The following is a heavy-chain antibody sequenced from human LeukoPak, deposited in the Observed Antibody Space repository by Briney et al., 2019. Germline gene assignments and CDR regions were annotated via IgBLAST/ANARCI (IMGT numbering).Heavy chain of an antibody. D-gene: IGHD1-26*01. CDR3: ARLGSYHDF. CDR2: IHTSGGS. Sequence: SETLSHTCTVSGASISHYYRSWIRQTPEKGLEWMGHIHTSGGSSPYPSLKSRLTMSIETSRNQFSLKLTSVTAADTAVYFCARLGSYHDFWGQGALVTVSS. V-gene: IGHV4-4*09. CDR1: GASISHYY. J-gene: IGHJ4*02.